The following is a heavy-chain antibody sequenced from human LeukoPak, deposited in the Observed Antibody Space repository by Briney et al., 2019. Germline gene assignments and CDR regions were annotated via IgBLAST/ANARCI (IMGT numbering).Heavy chain of an antibody. V-gene: IGHV3-7*01. D-gene: IGHD4-17*01. CDR1: GFTFSSYW. CDR2: IKQDGSEK. Sequence: KTGGSLRLSCAASGFTFSSYWMSWVRQAPGKGLEWVANIKQDGSEKYYVDSVKGRFTISRDNAKNSLYLQMNSLRAEDTAVYYCARMGDYGDYGIGYWGQGTLVTVSS. CDR3: ARMGDYGDYGIGY. J-gene: IGHJ4*02.